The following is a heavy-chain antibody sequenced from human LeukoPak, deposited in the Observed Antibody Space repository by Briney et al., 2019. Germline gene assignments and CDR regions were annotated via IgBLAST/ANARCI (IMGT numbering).Heavy chain of an antibody. CDR3: ARGLQLDGYFDY. CDR2: IIPIFGTA. D-gene: IGHD5-24*01. CDR1: GGTFSSYA. Sequence: SVNVSCKASGGTFSSYAISWVRQAPGQGLEWMGGIIPIFGTANYAQKFQGRVTITADESTSTAYMELSSLRSEDTAVYYCARGLQLDGYFDYWGQGTLVTVSS. V-gene: IGHV1-69*13. J-gene: IGHJ4*02.